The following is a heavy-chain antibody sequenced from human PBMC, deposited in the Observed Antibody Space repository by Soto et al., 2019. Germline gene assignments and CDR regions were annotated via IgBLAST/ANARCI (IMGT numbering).Heavy chain of an antibody. Sequence: VQLLESGGGLVQPGGSLRLSCAASGFTFTTYAMNWVRQAPGKGLEWVSGISESGGSTYYADSVKGRFTISRDNSKNTLFLQMNSLRAEDTAVYHCAKAVMVRGIYYGMDVRGQGTTVTVSS. CDR2: ISESGGST. V-gene: IGHV3-23*01. CDR1: GFTFTTYA. CDR3: AKAVMVRGIYYGMDV. J-gene: IGHJ6*02. D-gene: IGHD3-10*01.